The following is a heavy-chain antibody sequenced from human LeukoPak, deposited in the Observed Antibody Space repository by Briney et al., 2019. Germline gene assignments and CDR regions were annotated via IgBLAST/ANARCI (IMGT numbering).Heavy chain of an antibody. D-gene: IGHD1-1*01. Sequence: PSETLSLTCTVSGGSVSSGSYYWSWIRQPPGKGLEWIGYIYYSGSTYYNPSLKSRVTISVDTSKNQFSLKLSSVTAADMAVYYCARDRTGTYGMDVWGQGTTVTVSS. CDR3: ARDRTGTYGMDV. V-gene: IGHV4-61*01. CDR2: IYYSGST. CDR1: GGSVSSGSYY. J-gene: IGHJ6*02.